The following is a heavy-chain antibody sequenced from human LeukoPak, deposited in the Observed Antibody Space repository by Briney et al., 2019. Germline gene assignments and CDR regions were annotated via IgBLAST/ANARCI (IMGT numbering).Heavy chain of an antibody. CDR3: AKSRSGTTVVTPASY. D-gene: IGHD4-23*01. Sequence: GGPLRLSCTASGFTFRDYWMHWIRQTPREGLVWVSRINGDETSRAYADSVEGRFTISRDNAKNTLYLQMNSLRAEDTAVYYCAKSRSGTTVVTPASYWGQGTLVTVSS. CDR2: INGDETSR. J-gene: IGHJ4*02. V-gene: IGHV3-74*01. CDR1: GFTFRDYW.